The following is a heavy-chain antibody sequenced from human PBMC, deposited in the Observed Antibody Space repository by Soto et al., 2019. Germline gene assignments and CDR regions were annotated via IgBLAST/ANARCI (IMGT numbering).Heavy chain of an antibody. CDR1: EFPFTTYA. CDR2: TSNGGNK. CDR3: AKDFRPGLIVPTKSGFDP. V-gene: IGHV3-23*01. Sequence: EVQLLESGGGLVQRGGSLRLSCEASEFPFTTYAMTWVRQVPGKGLEGVPTTSNGGNKEFEESVGGRLTVFRDNSKNTIYLQMSSLRAEDSAIYFCAKDFRPGLIVPTKSGFDPWGQGTPVTVSS. D-gene: IGHD2-15*01. J-gene: IGHJ5*02.